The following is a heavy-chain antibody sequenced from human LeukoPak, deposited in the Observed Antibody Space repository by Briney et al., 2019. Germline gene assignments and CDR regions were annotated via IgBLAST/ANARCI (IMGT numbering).Heavy chain of an antibody. D-gene: IGHD6-6*01. CDR2: IYYSGIT. CDR1: GGSISSSSYY. Sequence: SETLSLTCTVSGGSISSSSYYWGWIRQPPGKGLQWIGSIYYSGITYYNPSLKSRVTISVDTSKNQFSLKVRSVTAADTAVYYCVRSEYSTFLDYWGQGTLVTVSS. CDR3: VRSEYSTFLDY. J-gene: IGHJ4*02. V-gene: IGHV4-39*07.